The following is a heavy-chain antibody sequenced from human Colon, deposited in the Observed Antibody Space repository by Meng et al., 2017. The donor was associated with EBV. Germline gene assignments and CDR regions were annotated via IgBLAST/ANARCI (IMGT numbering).Heavy chain of an antibody. J-gene: IGHJ4*02. CDR1: GGPSSGSH. D-gene: IGHD2-21*01. CDR3: RHAYCNHIDGCSDN. CDR2: INYSGST. Sequence: QGQIHQVGAGRLKPSEPLSLTSRAVGGPSSGSHWSWIRQSPGKGLEWIGEINYSGSTIYNPSLKSRVTISADTSKNQFSLRLNSVTAADTAVYYCRHAYCNHIDGCSDNWGQGTLVTVSS. V-gene: IGHV4-34*01.